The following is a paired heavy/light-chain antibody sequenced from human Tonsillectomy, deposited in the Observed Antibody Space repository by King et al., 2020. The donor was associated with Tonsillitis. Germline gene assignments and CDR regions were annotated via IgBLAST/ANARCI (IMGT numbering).Light chain of an antibody. V-gene: IGKV3-11*01. CDR1: QSISRY. Sequence: EIVLTQSPAILSLSPGERATLSCRASQSISRYLAWYQRKPGQAPRLLIYDASNRATGIPARFSGSGSGTDFTLTISSLEPEDFAVYYCHQRSNWPRITFGQGTRLEIK. CDR2: DAS. CDR3: HQRSNWPRIT. J-gene: IGKJ5*01.
Heavy chain of an antibody. CDR1: GFLINSYA. D-gene: IGHD3-3*01. Sequence: QVQLVESGGGVVQPGRSLRLSCEAAGFLINSYALHWVRQAPGKELEWVAVISHDGRSKYYADSVKGRFTISKDSSKDTLYLQMNSLRAEDTAVYYCAKDALVLTGLRFLEWFQYNYFDYWGQGTLVTVSS. J-gene: IGHJ4*02. CDR3: AKDALVLTGLRFLEWFQYNYFDY. V-gene: IGHV3-30*18. CDR2: ISHDGRSK.